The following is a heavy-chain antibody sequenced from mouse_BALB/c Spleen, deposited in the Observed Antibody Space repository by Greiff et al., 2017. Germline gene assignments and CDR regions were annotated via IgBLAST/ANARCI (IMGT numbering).Heavy chain of an antibody. V-gene: IGHV1S137*01. D-gene: IGHD2-1*01. Sequence: VKVVESGAELVRPGVSVKISCKGSGYTFTDYAMHWVKQSHAKSLEWIGVISTYYGDASYNQKFKGKATMTVDKSSSTAYMELARLTSEDSAIYYCARRDGNLYYFDYWGQGTTLTVSS. CDR2: ISTYYGDA. CDR1: GYTFTDYA. CDR3: ARRDGNLYYFDY. J-gene: IGHJ2*01.